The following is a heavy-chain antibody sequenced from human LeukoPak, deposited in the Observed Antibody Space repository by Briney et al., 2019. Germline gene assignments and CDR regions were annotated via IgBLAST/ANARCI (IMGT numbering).Heavy chain of an antibody. D-gene: IGHD3-22*01. J-gene: IGHJ3*02. V-gene: IGHV4-61*02. CDR3: ARGIGTSYDSSRDAFDI. CDR1: AGSINSGDYY. Sequence: SQTLSLTCTVSAGSINSGDYYWSWIQQPAGKGLEWIGRIYSPGTNYNYNPSLKSRVTISIDTSKNQFSLKLTSVTAADTAVYYCARGIGTSYDSSRDAFDIWGQGTMVTVSS. CDR2: IYSPGTN.